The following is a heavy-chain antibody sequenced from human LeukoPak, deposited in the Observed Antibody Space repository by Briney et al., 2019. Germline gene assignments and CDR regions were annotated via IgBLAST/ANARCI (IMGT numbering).Heavy chain of an antibody. D-gene: IGHD2-15*01. J-gene: IGHJ4*02. CDR3: ARVVGATSIDY. CDR1: GSSISSDYY. V-gene: IGHV4-38-2*02. Sequence: SETLSLTCSVSGSSISSDYYWVWVRQPPGKGLEWIGSIKHRGRSYYNPSLNSQVTISVDTSKNQFSLQLSSVTAADTAVYYCARVVGATSIDYWGQGILVTVSS. CDR2: IKHRGRS.